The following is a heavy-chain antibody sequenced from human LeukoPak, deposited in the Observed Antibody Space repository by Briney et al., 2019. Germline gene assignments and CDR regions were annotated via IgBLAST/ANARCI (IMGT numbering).Heavy chain of an antibody. CDR3: EWFREPIDY. CDR1: GFTFSRYW. CDR2: IKQDGSEK. V-gene: IGHV3-7*01. J-gene: IGHJ4*02. D-gene: IGHD3-10*01. Sequence: PGGSLRLSCAASGFTFSRYWMSWVRQAPGKGLEWVANIKQDGSEKYYVDSVKGRFTISRDNAKNSLYLQMNSLRAEDTAVYYCEWFREPIDYWGQGTLVTVSS.